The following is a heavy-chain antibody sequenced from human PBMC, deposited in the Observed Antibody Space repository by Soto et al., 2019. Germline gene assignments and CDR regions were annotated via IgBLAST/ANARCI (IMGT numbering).Heavy chain of an antibody. CDR3: ASDNGYYDF. D-gene: IGHD2-8*01. J-gene: IGHJ4*02. CDR2: ISTTSGNT. Sequence: QIQMVQSGAEVKQPGASVKISCKTSGYTFSSYSINWVRQAPGQGLEWMAWISTTSGNTHYAERVQGRVPVTLDKSARTAFRAMWVLTSDDTAVYFCASDNGYYDFWGQGTLVTVSS. V-gene: IGHV1-18*01. CDR1: GYTFSSYS.